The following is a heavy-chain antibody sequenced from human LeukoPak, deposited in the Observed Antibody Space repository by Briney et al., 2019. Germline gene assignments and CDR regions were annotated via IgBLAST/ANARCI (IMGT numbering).Heavy chain of an antibody. V-gene: IGHV1-69*13. CDR1: GGTFSSYA. Sequence: SVKVSCKASGGTFSSYAISWVRQAPGQGLEWMGGIIPIFGTANYAQKFQGRVTITADESTSTAYMELSSLRSEDTAVYYCARDGVVALDSFDIWGQGTMVTVSS. CDR2: IIPIFGTA. J-gene: IGHJ3*02. D-gene: IGHD2-15*01. CDR3: ARDGVVALDSFDI.